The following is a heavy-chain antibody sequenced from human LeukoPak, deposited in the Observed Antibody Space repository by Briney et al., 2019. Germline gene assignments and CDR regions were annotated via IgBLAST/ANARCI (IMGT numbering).Heavy chain of an antibody. J-gene: IGHJ3*02. D-gene: IGHD5-18*01. CDR3: AQYTAMVTDAFDI. CDR2: IDYSGST. V-gene: IGHV4-59*01. Sequence: KPSETLSLTCTVSGGTISRYFWSWIRQPPGKGLEWIAYIDYSGSTNYNPSLKSRLTISLDASKNQFSLKLSSVTAADTAVYYCAQYTAMVTDAFDIWGQGTMVTVSS. CDR1: GGTISRYF.